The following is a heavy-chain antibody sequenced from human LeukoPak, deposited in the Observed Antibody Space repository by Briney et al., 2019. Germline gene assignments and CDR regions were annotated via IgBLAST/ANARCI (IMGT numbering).Heavy chain of an antibody. Sequence: SGPTLVKPTQTLTLTCTFSGFSLSTSGVGVGWIRQPPGKALEWLALIYWNDDKRYSPSLKSRLTITKDTSKNQVVLTMTNMDPVDTATYYCAHSHIVVVPAAREVLIWFDPWGQGTLVTVSS. CDR2: IYWNDDK. CDR1: GFSLSTSGVG. J-gene: IGHJ5*02. V-gene: IGHV2-5*01. D-gene: IGHD2-2*01. CDR3: AHSHIVVVPAAREVLIWFDP.